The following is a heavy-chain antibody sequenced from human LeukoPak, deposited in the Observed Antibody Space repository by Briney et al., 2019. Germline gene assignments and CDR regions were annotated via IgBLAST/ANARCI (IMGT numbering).Heavy chain of an antibody. CDR1: GFTFSSYS. V-gene: IGHV3-21*04. Sequence: GGSLRLSCAASGFTFSSYSMSWVRQAPGKGLEWVSTINTRNVIYYADSVKGQFTISRDNYKNTLYLQMNSLRAEDTAVYYCARDSGIYDSSGYYGLSYYGMDVWGQGTTVTVSS. D-gene: IGHD3-22*01. J-gene: IGHJ6*02. CDR2: INTRNVI. CDR3: ARDSGIYDSSGYYGLSYYGMDV.